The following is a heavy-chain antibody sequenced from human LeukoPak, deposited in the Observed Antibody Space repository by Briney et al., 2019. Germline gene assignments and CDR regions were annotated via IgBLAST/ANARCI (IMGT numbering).Heavy chain of an antibody. J-gene: IGHJ4*02. V-gene: IGHV4-38-2*02. Sequence: SETLSLTCTVSGFSISSGYYWGWIRQPPGKGLEWIGSINHSGSTYYNPSLKSRLTISVDTSKNHFSLNLSSVTAADTAVYYCARDQDWNDRGGLDYWGQGTLVIVSS. CDR1: GFSISSGYY. CDR2: INHSGST. D-gene: IGHD1-1*01. CDR3: ARDQDWNDRGGLDY.